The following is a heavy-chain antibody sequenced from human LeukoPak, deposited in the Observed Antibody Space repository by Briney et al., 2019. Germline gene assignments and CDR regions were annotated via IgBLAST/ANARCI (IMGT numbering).Heavy chain of an antibody. CDR2: TFYRSKWYC. CDR1: GDSVSNNSAA. Sequence: SQTLSLTCAISGDSVSNNSAAWNWLRQSPSRGLEWLGRTFYRSKWYCDYAVSVKSRITVNPDTSKNQLSLQLNSVTPEDTAVYYCTREATRDDAFDVWGPGTMVTVSS. D-gene: IGHD2-15*01. V-gene: IGHV6-1*01. J-gene: IGHJ3*01. CDR3: TREATRDDAFDV.